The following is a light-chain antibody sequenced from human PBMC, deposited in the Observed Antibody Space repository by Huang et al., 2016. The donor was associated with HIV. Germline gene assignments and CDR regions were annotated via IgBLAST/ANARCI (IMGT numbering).Light chain of an antibody. V-gene: IGKV3-11*01. CDR3: QQRSDWPT. CDR2: AAS. CDR1: QSVSNY. J-gene: IGKJ5*01. Sequence: EIVLTQSPATLSFSPGERATLSCKASQSVSNYLALYQQKPCQPPRLLIYAASNRATGIPARFSGSGSGTDFTLTISGLEPEDFAVYYCQQRSDWPTFGQGTRLEIK.